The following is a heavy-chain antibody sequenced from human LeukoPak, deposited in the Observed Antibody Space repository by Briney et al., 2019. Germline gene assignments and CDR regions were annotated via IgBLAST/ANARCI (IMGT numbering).Heavy chain of an antibody. V-gene: IGHV4-38-2*02. J-gene: IGHJ4*02. CDR2: IYHSGST. D-gene: IGHD3-16*02. CDR3: AREPLITFGGVIATHFDY. Sequence: PSETLSLTCTVSGGSISSGYYWGWIRPPPGKGLEWIGSIYHSGSTYYNPSLKSRVTISVDTSKNQFSLKLSSVTAADTAVYYCAREPLITFGGVIATHFDYWGQGTLVTVSS. CDR1: GGSISSGYY.